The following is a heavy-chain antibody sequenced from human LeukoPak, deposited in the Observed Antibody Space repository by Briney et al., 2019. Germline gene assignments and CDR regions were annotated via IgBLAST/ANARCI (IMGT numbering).Heavy chain of an antibody. CDR2: ISPSGDTT. D-gene: IGHD3-16*02. V-gene: IGHV3-23*01. J-gene: IGHJ4*02. CDR1: GFIFSSHG. Sequence: PGGSLRLSCAASGFIFSSHGMNWVRQAPGKGLEWVSGISPSGDTTFYADSVKGRFTISRDNSKNTVYLQMNSLRAEDTAVYYCAKGGSYRSQPYFDYWGQGTPVTVSS. CDR3: AKGGSYRSQPYFDY.